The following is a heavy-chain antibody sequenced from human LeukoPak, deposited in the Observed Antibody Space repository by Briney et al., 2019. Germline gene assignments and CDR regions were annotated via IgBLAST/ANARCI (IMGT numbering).Heavy chain of an antibody. Sequence: SVKVSCKASGYTFTGYYMHWVRQAPGQGLEWMGWINPNSGGTNYAQKFQGRVTMTRDTSISTAYMELSRLRSDDTAVYYCARERYCSGGSCYPSPTFDYWGQGTLVTVSS. CDR1: GYTFTGYY. V-gene: IGHV1-2*02. CDR3: ARERYCSGGSCYPSPTFDY. CDR2: INPNSGGT. J-gene: IGHJ4*02. D-gene: IGHD2-15*01.